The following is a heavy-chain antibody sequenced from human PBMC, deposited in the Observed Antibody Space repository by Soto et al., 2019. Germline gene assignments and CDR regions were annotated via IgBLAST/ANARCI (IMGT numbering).Heavy chain of an antibody. Sequence: QVQLVESGAEVKKPGASVKVSCKASGYTFTSSAIHWVRQAPGQGLEWMGWINAGNGNIKHSQKFQHRVTITRDTSASTAYMELSSLRLEDTAVYYCARDGAVAGDSNFDYWGQGTLVTVSS. J-gene: IGHJ4*02. CDR3: ARDGAVAGDSNFDY. D-gene: IGHD6-19*01. V-gene: IGHV1-3*01. CDR2: INAGNGNI. CDR1: GYTFTSSA.